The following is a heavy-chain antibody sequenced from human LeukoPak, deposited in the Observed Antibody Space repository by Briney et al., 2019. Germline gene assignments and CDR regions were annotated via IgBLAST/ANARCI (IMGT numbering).Heavy chain of an antibody. CDR2: IKPDSGGT. CDR1: GYTFTGYY. CDR3: ARGRHFDSDGYYSAFYFDS. Sequence: GASVKVSCKASGYTFTGYYIHWVRQAPGQGLEWMGWIKPDSGGTKYAQNFQGRVTMTRDTSTNTAYMDLSRLTSDDTAVYFCARGRHFDSDGYYSAFYFDSWGQGNLLIVSS. D-gene: IGHD3-22*01. J-gene: IGHJ4*02. V-gene: IGHV1-2*02.